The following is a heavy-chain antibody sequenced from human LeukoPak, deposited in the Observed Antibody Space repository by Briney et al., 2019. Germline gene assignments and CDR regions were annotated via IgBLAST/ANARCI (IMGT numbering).Heavy chain of an antibody. Sequence: GASVTVSCKASGYTFTSYYMHWVRQAPGQGLEWMGIINPSGGSTSYAQKFQGRVTMTRDTSTSTVYMELSSLRSEDTAVYYCARVFNAAAGRVFFDYWGQGTLVTVSS. V-gene: IGHV1-46*01. D-gene: IGHD6-13*01. CDR2: INPSGGST. J-gene: IGHJ4*02. CDR3: ARVFNAAAGRVFFDY. CDR1: GYTFTSYY.